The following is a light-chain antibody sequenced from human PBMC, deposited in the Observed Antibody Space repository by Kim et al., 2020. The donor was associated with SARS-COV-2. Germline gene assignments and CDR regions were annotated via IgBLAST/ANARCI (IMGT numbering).Light chain of an antibody. Sequence: SYELTQPPSVSVSPGQTASITCSGDKWGDKYACWYQQKPGQSPVLVIYQDSKRPSGIPERFSGSNSGNTATLTISGTQAMDEADYYCQAWDSSTAPYVFGTGTKVTVL. J-gene: IGLJ1*01. CDR1: KWGDKY. CDR2: QDS. V-gene: IGLV3-1*01. CDR3: QAWDSSTAPYV.